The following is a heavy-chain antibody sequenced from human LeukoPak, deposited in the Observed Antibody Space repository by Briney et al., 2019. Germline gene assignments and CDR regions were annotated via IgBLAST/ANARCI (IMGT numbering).Heavy chain of an antibody. CDR2: INPNSGGT. J-gene: IGHJ3*02. CDR1: GYTFTGYY. Sequence: ASVKVSCKASGYTFTGYYMHWVRQAPGQGLEWMGWINPNSGGTNYAQKFQGRVTMTRDTSISTAYMELSRLRSDDTAVYYCARGSVDSSGWDAFYIWGQGTMVTVSS. V-gene: IGHV1-2*02. CDR3: ARGSVDSSGWDAFYI. D-gene: IGHD6-19*01.